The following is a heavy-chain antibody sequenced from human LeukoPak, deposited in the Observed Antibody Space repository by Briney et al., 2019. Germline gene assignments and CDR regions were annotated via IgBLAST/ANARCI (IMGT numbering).Heavy chain of an antibody. V-gene: IGHV4-30-4*08. CDR3: AREEYPRTFDY. Sequence: SETLSLTCTVSGGSISSGDYYWSWIRQPPGKGLEWIGYIYYSGSTYYSPSLKSRVTISVDTSKNQFSLKLSSVTAADTAVYYCAREEYPRTFDYWGQGTLVAVSS. CDR1: GGSISSGDYY. J-gene: IGHJ4*02. D-gene: IGHD6-6*01. CDR2: IYYSGST.